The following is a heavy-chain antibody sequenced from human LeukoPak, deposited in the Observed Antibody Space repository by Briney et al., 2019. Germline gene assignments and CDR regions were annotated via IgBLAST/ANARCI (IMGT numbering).Heavy chain of an antibody. Sequence: PGGSLRLSCAASGFTFSRNSMNWVRQAPGKGLEWVSYISTSSSSIDYADSVKGRFTISRDNAKHSLYLQMNSLRAEDTAVYYCANGAFDIWGQGTMVTVSS. V-gene: IGHV3-48*01. CDR2: ISTSSSSI. J-gene: IGHJ3*02. CDR1: GFTFSRNS. CDR3: ANGAFDI.